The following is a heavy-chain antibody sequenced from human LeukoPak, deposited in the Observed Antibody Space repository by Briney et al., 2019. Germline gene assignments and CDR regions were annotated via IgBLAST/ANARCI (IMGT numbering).Heavy chain of an antibody. V-gene: IGHV3-23*05. CDR1: GFTFSSYA. CDR3: AKGSAGGRPYYFDY. Sequence: HPGGSLRLSCAASGFTFSSYAITWVRQAPGKGLEWVSAIDSSGSYTWYDDSAKGRFTISRDNSKNTLYLQMNSLRAEDTAVYYCAKGSAGGRPYYFDYWGQGTLVPVSS. D-gene: IGHD6-13*01. J-gene: IGHJ4*02. CDR2: IDSSGSYT.